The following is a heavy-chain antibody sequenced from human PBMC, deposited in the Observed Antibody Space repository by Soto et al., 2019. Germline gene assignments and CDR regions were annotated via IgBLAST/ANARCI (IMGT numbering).Heavy chain of an antibody. CDR3: ARAWVVVTAPDY. J-gene: IGHJ4*02. Sequence: QVQLVQTGAEEKKPGASVKVSCKASGYTFTSYAMHWVRQAPGQRLQWMGGINAGNGNTKYSQKFQGSVTITRDTSASTAYMELSSLRSEDTAVYYSARAWVVVTAPDYWGQGTLVTVSS. V-gene: IGHV1-3*05. CDR1: GYTFTSYA. D-gene: IGHD2-21*02. CDR2: INAGNGNT.